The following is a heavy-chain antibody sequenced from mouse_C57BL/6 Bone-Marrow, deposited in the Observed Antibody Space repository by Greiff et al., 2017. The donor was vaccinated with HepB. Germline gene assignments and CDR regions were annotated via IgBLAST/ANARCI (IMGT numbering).Heavy chain of an antibody. CDR1: GYTFTSYG. D-gene: IGHD2-4*01. CDR2: IYPRSGNT. V-gene: IGHV1-81*01. CDR3: ARTFYYDYGPWFAY. Sequence: QVQLKQSGAELARPGASVKLSCKASGYTFTSYGISWVKQRTGQGLEWIGEIYPRSGNTYYNEKFKGKATLTADKSSSTAYMELRSLTSEDSAVYFCARTFYYDYGPWFAYWGQGTLVTVSA. J-gene: IGHJ3*01.